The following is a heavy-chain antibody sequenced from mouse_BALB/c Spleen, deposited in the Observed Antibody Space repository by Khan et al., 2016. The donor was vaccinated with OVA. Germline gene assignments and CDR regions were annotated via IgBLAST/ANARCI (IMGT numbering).Heavy chain of an antibody. CDR1: GYTFTNYG. V-gene: IGHV9-1*02. D-gene: IGHD2-10*01. J-gene: IGHJ4*01. CDR2: INTYTGEP. Sequence: QIQLVQSGPELKKPGETVKISCKASGYTFTNYGMNWVKQSPGKALKWMGWINTYTGEPTYADDFKGRFAFSLETSASTAYLQINNLKNEDKTTYYCARPPYFYYTMDYWGQGTSVTVSS. CDR3: ARPPYFYYTMDY.